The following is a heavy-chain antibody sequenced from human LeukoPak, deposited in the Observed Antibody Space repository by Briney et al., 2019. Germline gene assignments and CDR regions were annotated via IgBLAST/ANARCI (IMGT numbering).Heavy chain of an antibody. D-gene: IGHD4-23*01. CDR2: INHSGST. Sequence: SETLSLTCAVYGESFSGNYWNWIRQAPEKGLEWIGEINHSGSTNCNPSLKSRVTISVDTSKNQFSLNLRSVTAADTAVYYCARLRNYGGKPNLNYWGQGTLVTVSS. CDR3: ARLRNYGGKPNLNY. V-gene: IGHV4-34*01. CDR1: GESFSGNY. J-gene: IGHJ4*02.